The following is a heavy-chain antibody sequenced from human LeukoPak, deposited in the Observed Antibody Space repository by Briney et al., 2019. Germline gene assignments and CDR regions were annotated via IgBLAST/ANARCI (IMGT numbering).Heavy chain of an antibody. V-gene: IGHV1-18*01. D-gene: IGHD2-15*01. CDR2: ISAYNGNT. CDR3: GRDHRYCSCGTCYVSDY. CDR1: GYTFISYG. J-gene: IGHJ4*02. Sequence: ASVTVSCKASGYTFISYGISWVRQAPGQGLEWMGWISAYNGNTHYAQKFQGRVTMTTDTSTSTAYMELRSLRPDDTAVYYCGRDHRYCSCGTCYVSDYWGQGTLVTVSS.